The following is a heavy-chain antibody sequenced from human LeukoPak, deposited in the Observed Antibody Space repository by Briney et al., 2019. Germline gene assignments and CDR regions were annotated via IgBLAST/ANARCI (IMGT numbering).Heavy chain of an antibody. Sequence: TGGSLRLSCAASGFTFSGSSMYWVRQASGKGLEWVGRIRSKANSYATAYAASVKGRFTISRDDSKNTAYLQMNSLKTEDTAVYYCTRQEDSSGWPRLYWGQGTLVTVSS. J-gene: IGHJ4*02. D-gene: IGHD6-19*01. CDR3: TRQEDSSGWPRLY. CDR1: GFTFSGSS. V-gene: IGHV3-73*01. CDR2: IRSKANSYAT.